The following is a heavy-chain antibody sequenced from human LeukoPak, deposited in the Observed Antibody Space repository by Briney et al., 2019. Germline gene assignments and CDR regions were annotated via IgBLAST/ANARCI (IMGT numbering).Heavy chain of an antibody. J-gene: IGHJ6*03. CDR2: INPNSGGT. CDR1: GYTFTGYY. CDR3: ARDENWNYVAYYMDV. V-gene: IGHV1-2*02. Sequence: ASVKVSCKASGYTFTGYYMHWVRQAPGQGLEWMGWINPNSGGTNYAQKFQGRVTMTRDTSITTVYMELSRLRSDDTAVYYCARDENWNYVAYYMDVWGKGTPVTVSS. D-gene: IGHD1-7*01.